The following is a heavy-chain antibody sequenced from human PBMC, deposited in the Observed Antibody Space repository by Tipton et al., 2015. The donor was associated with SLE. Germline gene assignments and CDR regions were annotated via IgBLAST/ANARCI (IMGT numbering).Heavy chain of an antibody. CDR3: AREWQQLWYFDL. J-gene: IGHJ2*01. CDR2: IYFSGTS. V-gene: IGHV4-39*07. D-gene: IGHD6-13*01. Sequence: TLSLTCTVSGGSISSSSYSWGWIRQPPGKGLEWIGTIYFSGTSYYNPSLQSRVIISVDTSKNQFSLKLSSVTAADTAVYYCAREWQQLWYFDLWGRGTLVTVSS. CDR1: GGSISSSSYS.